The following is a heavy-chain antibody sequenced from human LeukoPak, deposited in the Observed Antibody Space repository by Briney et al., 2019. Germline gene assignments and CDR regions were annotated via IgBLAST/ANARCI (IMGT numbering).Heavy chain of an antibody. J-gene: IGHJ1*01. D-gene: IGHD1-26*01. CDR3: SSTLTMGAPEYSQL. V-gene: IGHV1-2*02. CDR2: LNPNSGGT. Sequence: ASVKVSCKASGYTFTGFYIHWVRQAPGQRLGWMGWLNPNSGGTNYAYKFQGRGTITRDTSISTPHMELNRLRSDDTALFYFSSTLTMGAPEYSQLWGQGTLVTVSS. CDR1: GYTFTGFY.